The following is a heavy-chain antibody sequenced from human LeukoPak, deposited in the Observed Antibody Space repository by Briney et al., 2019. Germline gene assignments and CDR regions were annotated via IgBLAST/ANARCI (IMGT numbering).Heavy chain of an antibody. Sequence: SETLSLTCTVSGGSISSSSYYWGWIRQPPGKGLEWIGSIYYSGSTYYNPSLKSRVTISVDASKNQFSLKLSSVTAADTAVYYCAREFEVASVVVTALEAFDIWGQGTMVTVSS. CDR2: IYYSGST. V-gene: IGHV4-39*07. J-gene: IGHJ3*02. CDR3: AREFEVASVVVTALEAFDI. D-gene: IGHD2-21*02. CDR1: GGSISSSSYY.